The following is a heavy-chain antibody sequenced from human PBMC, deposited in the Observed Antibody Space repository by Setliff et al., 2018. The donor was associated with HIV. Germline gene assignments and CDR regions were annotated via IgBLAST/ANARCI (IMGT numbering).Heavy chain of an antibody. V-gene: IGHV1-46*01. CDR2: INPSGGTI. CDR1: GGTFSSYA. Sequence: ASVKVSCKASGGTFSSYAISWVRQAPGQGLEWMGIINPSGGTINYSQKFQGRVTMTRDTSTSTVHMELSSLRSEDTAVYYCARDLRGYNSGLEYWGQGTLVTVSS. J-gene: IGHJ4*02. CDR3: ARDLRGYNSGLEY. D-gene: IGHD5-18*01.